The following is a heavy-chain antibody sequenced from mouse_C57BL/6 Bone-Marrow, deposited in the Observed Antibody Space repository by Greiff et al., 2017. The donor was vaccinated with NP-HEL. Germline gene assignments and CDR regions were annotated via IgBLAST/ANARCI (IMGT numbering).Heavy chain of an antibody. CDR1: GYTFTSYW. V-gene: IGHV1-53*01. J-gene: IGHJ4*01. D-gene: IGHD1-1*01. Sequence: VQLQQSGAELARPGASVKLSCKASGYTFTSYWMHWVKQRPGQGLEWIGNINPSNGGTNYNEKFKSKATLTVDKSSSTAYMQLSSLTSEDSAVYYCARPHYYGSSYDAMDYWGQGTSVTVSS. CDR2: INPSNGGT. CDR3: ARPHYYGSSYDAMDY.